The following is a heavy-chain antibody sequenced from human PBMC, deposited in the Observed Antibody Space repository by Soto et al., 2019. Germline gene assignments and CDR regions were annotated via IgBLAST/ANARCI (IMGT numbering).Heavy chain of an antibody. Sequence: SVKVSCKASGGTFSSYAISWVRQAPGQGLEWMGGIIPIFGTANYAQKFQGRVTITADESTSTAYMELSSLRSEDTAVYYCAREDCSSTSCYLGENYYYYGMDVWGQGTTVTVSS. J-gene: IGHJ6*02. D-gene: IGHD2-2*01. V-gene: IGHV1-69*13. CDR1: GGTFSSYA. CDR2: IIPIFGTA. CDR3: AREDCSSTSCYLGENYYYYGMDV.